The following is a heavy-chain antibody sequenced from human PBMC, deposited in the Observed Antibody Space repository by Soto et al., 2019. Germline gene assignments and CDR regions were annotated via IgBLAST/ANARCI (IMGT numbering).Heavy chain of an antibody. CDR3: ARRNGIDF. D-gene: IGHD2-8*01. CDR1: GGSVSSYY. CDR2: IDYFGTT. V-gene: IGHV4-59*02. J-gene: IGHJ4*02. Sequence: SETLSLTCTVSGGSVSSYYWSWIRQPPGKGLEWIGYIDYFGTTSYNPSLTRRVTISEDTSKNQFSLRLTSVTAADTAVYYCARRNGIDFWGQGTLVTVSS.